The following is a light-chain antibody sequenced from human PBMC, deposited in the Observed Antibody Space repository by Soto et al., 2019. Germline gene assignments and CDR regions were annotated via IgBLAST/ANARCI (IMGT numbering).Light chain of an antibody. Sequence: QSALTQPASVSGSPGQSITISCTGTSSDVGGYNYVSWYQQHPDKAPKLMIYEVSSRPSGVSNRFSGSKSGNTASLTISGLQAEDEADYYCSSYISSSTLVVFGGGTKLTVL. V-gene: IGLV2-14*01. CDR2: EVS. CDR3: SSYISSSTLVV. CDR1: SSDVGGYNY. J-gene: IGLJ2*01.